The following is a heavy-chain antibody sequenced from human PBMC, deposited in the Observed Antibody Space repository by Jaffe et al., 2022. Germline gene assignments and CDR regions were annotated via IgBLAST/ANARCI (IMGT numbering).Heavy chain of an antibody. CDR3: AKDIVRFGGHALDY. D-gene: IGHD3-10*01. CDR2: ISWDGGST. Sequence: EVQLVESGGVVVQPGGSLRLSCAASGFTFDDYAMHWVRQAPGKGLEWVSLISWDGGSTYYADSVKGRFTISRDNSKNSLYLQMNSLRAEDTALYYCAKDIVRFGGHALDYWGQGTLVTVSS. CDR1: GFTFDDYA. V-gene: IGHV3-43D*04. J-gene: IGHJ4*02.